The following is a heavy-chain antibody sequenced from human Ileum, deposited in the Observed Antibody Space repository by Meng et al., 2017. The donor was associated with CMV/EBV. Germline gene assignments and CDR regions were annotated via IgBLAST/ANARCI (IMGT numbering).Heavy chain of an antibody. D-gene: IGHD3-3*01. CDR1: GGSISSYY. CDR3: ARDSRSYYDFWSGRTSQYYDYYGMDV. Sequence: GSLRLSCTVSGGSISSYYWSWIRQPPGKGLELNGYIYYSGSTNFNPSLKSRVTISVDTAKNQFSLKLSSVPAADTAVYYCARDSRSYYDFWSGRTSQYYDYYGMDVWGQGTTVTVSS. J-gene: IGHJ6*02. V-gene: IGHV4-59*01. CDR2: IYYSGST.